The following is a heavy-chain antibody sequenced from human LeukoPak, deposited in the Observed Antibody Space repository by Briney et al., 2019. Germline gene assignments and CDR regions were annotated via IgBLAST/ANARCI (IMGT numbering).Heavy chain of an antibody. CDR2: LSFDGSSE. V-gene: IGHV3-30*18. CDR3: AKGSGSSGWNDLLGVVDY. D-gene: IGHD6-19*01. Sequence: GGSLRLSCAASGFAFSTYGIHWVRQAPGKGLEWVAVLSFDGSSEYHADSVKGRFTVSRDNSKNTLYLQMNSLRDEDTAVYYCAKGSGSSGWNDLLGVVDYWGQGTLVTVSS. J-gene: IGHJ4*02. CDR1: GFAFSTYG.